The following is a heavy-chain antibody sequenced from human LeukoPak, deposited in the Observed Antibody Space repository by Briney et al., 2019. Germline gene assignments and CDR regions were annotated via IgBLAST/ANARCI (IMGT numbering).Heavy chain of an antibody. CDR1: GFTFSSYC. CDR2: IKQDGNEQ. CDR3: AKEGAYPIITYDS. Sequence: GGSLRLSCALSGFTFSSYCMNWVPQAPGKGVEGVANIKQDGNEQHYEDSVKGRFSISRDNAKNSLYLQMDSLRAEDTAVYYCAKEGAYPIITYDSWGQGALVTVSS. D-gene: IGHD3-10*01. V-gene: IGHV3-7*01. J-gene: IGHJ5*01.